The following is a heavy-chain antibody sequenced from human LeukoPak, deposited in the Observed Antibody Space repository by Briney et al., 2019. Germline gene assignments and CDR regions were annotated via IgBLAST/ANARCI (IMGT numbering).Heavy chain of an antibody. J-gene: IGHJ6*03. CDR3: ARDPYSGSYGPYYYYYMDV. Sequence: GGSLRLSCAASGFTFSSYNMNWVRQAPGKGPEWVSSITSSSSYIYYADSVKGRFTISRDNAKNSLYLQMDSLRAEDTAVYYCARDPYSGSYGPYYYYYMDVWGEGTTVTISS. V-gene: IGHV3-21*06. D-gene: IGHD1-26*01. CDR2: ITSSSSYI. CDR1: GFTFSSYN.